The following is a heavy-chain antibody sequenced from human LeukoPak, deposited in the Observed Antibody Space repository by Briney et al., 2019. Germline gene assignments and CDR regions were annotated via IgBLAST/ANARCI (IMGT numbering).Heavy chain of an antibody. CDR2: ISSSGSTI. J-gene: IGHJ4*02. CDR1: GFTFSSYG. V-gene: IGHV3-48*04. CDR3: ARVVGGSGSYYLYFDY. D-gene: IGHD3-10*01. Sequence: GGTLRPSCAASGFTFSSYGMSWVRQAPGKGLEWVSYISSSGSTIYYADSVKGRFTISRDNAKNSLYLQMNSLRAEDTAVYYCARVVGGSGSYYLYFDYWGQGTLVTVSS.